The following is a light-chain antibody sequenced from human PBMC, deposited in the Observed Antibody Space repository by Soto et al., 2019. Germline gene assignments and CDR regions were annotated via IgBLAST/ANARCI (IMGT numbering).Light chain of an antibody. CDR1: QSLRHHNGYYY. Sequence: DLVMTQSPLSLPVTPGEPASISCRSSQSLRHHNGYYYLDWYLQKPGQSPQVLIYLGSNRASGVPDRVSGSGSGTVITLKISRVEAEDVGVYYCIQTLQAPYSFGQGTKLEIK. V-gene: IGKV2-28*01. CDR3: IQTLQAPYS. CDR2: LGS. J-gene: IGKJ2*01.